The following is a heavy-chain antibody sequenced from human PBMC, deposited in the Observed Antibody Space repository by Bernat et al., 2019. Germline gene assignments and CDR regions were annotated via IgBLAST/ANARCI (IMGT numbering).Heavy chain of an antibody. CDR1: GFTFNNYG. CDR3: ARESFSYGSGLDDAFDF. D-gene: IGHD5-18*01. Sequence: QVQLVVSGGGVVQPVRSLRLSCAASGFTFNNYGVHWVRQAPGKGLEWVAVISNDGSNKYYADSVRGRFTVSRDNSKNTVYLQMNSLRVEDTAIYYCARESFSYGSGLDDAFDFWGQGTMVIVSS. CDR2: ISNDGSNK. V-gene: IGHV3-30*03. J-gene: IGHJ3*01.